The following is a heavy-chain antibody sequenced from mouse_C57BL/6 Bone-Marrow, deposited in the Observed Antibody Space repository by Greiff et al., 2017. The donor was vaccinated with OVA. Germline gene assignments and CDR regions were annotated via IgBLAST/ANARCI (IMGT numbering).Heavy chain of an antibody. Sequence: QVQLQQSGPGLVAPSPSLSITCTVSGFSLTSYGVHWVRQPPGQGLEWLVVIWSDGSTTYNSALKSRLSISKDNSKSQVFLKMNSLQTDDTAMYYCASNYGSSLYAMDYWGQGTSVTVSS. CDR2: IWSDGST. CDR3: ASNYGSSLYAMDY. V-gene: IGHV2-6*03. CDR1: GFSLTSYG. D-gene: IGHD1-1*01. J-gene: IGHJ4*01.